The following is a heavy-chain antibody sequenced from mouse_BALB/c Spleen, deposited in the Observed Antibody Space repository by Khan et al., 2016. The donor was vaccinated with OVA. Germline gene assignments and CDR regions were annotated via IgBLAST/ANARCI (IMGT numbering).Heavy chain of an antibody. V-gene: IGHV1-5*01. J-gene: IGHJ3*01. D-gene: IGHD1-3*01. Sequence: VQLKESGTVLARPGASVKMSCKASGYSFTDYLIHWVKQRPGQGLEWIGDIFPGNSDTTYNQKFRDKAKLTADTSASAAYMELSSLTNEDSAVYYCTRGGYSSFAYWGQGTLVTVSA. CDR1: GYSFTDYL. CDR3: TRGGYSSFAY. CDR2: IFPGNSDT.